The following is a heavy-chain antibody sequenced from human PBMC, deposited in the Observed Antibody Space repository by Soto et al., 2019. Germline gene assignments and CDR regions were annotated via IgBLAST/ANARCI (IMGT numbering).Heavy chain of an antibody. CDR1: GGSFSGYS. Sequence: SETLSLTCAVYGGSFSGYSWSWIRQPPGKGLEWIAEINHRGSTNYNPSLKSRVTISVDTSKNQFSLKLSSVTAADTAVYYCARGTNDYIWGSYRYRTANWFDPWGQGTLVTVSS. CDR2: INHRGST. J-gene: IGHJ5*02. V-gene: IGHV4-34*01. D-gene: IGHD3-16*02. CDR3: ARGTNDYIWGSYRYRTANWFDP.